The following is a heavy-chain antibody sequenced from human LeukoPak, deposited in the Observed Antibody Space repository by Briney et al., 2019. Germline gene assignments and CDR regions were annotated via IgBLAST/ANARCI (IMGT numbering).Heavy chain of an antibody. Sequence: SETLSLTCVVDGGYFRGFYWTWVRQAPGKGLEWIGEISYSGTTKYNPSLKSRVTIEVDTSKKQISLNLSSMTAADTAVYYCARGKAGHYHSVTDEYYYYMDVWGKGTTVIVSS. CDR1: GGYFRGFY. J-gene: IGHJ6*03. CDR2: ISYSGTT. CDR3: ARGKAGHYHSVTDEYYYYMDV. D-gene: IGHD3-9*01. V-gene: IGHV4-34*01.